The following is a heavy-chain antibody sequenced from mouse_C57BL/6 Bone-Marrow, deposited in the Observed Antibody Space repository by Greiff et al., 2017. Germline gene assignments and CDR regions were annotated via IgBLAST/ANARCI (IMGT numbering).Heavy chain of an antibody. J-gene: IGHJ4*01. Sequence: EVQLQQSGAELVRPGASVKLSCTASGFNIKDYYMHWVQQRPEQGLEWIGRIDPEDGDTEYAPKFQGKATMTADTSSNTAYLQLSSLTSEDTAVYYCTRGWLLGKRDYWGQGTSVTVSS. V-gene: IGHV14-1*01. CDR2: IDPEDGDT. CDR3: TRGWLLGKRDY. CDR1: GFNIKDYY. D-gene: IGHD2-3*01.